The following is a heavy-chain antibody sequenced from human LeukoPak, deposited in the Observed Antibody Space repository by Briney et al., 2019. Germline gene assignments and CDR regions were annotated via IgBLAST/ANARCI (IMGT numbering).Heavy chain of an antibody. CDR2: IYYSGST. J-gene: IGHJ5*02. CDR3: AREGGDPRWLDP. CDR1: GGSISSSSYY. V-gene: IGHV4-39*07. D-gene: IGHD6-25*01. Sequence: SETLSLTCTVSGGSISSSSYYWGWIRQPPGKGLEWIGNIYYSGSTYCNPSLRSRVTMSVNTSKNQFSLNLTSVTAADTAVCSCAREGGDPRWLDPWGQGTLVTVSS.